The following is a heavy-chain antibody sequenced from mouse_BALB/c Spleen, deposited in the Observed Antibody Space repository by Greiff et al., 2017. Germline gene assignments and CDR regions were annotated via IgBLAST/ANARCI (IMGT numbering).Heavy chain of an antibody. CDR1: GFTFSSFG. CDR3: ASDDSAWFAY. J-gene: IGHJ3*01. D-gene: IGHD2-4*01. V-gene: IGHV5-17*02. Sequence: EVKLVESGGGLVQPGGSRKLSCAASGFTFSSFGMHWVRQAPEKGLEWVAYISSGSSTIYYADTVKGRFTISRDNPKNTLFLQMTSLRSEDTAMYYCASDDSAWFAYWGQGTLVTVSA. CDR2: ISSGSSTI.